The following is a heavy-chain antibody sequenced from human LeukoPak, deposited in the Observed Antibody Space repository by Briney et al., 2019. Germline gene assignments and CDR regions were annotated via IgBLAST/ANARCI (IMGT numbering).Heavy chain of an antibody. CDR1: GFTFSSYW. CDR3: ARGLRLSPFDY. J-gene: IGHJ4*02. Sequence: GGSLRLSCAASGFTFSSYWMHWVRQAPGKGLVWVSRINTDGSSTSYADSVKGRFTISRDNAKNTLYLQMNSPRAEDTAVYYCARGLRLSPFDYWGQGTLVTVSS. CDR2: INTDGSST. V-gene: IGHV3-74*01. D-gene: IGHD3-16*01.